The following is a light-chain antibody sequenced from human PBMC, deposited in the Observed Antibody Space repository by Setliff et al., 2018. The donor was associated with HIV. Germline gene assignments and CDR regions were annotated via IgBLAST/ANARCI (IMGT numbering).Light chain of an antibody. Sequence: QSVLTQPASVSGSPGQSVTISCTGTSSDVGRYDYVSWYQQHPGKAPKLMIYDVTNRPSGVSNRFSGSKSGNTASLTISGLQAGDEADYYCSSYTTSSTKNVFGTGTKVTV. CDR1: SSDVGRYDY. V-gene: IGLV2-14*03. CDR3: SSYTTSSTKNV. J-gene: IGLJ1*01. CDR2: DVT.